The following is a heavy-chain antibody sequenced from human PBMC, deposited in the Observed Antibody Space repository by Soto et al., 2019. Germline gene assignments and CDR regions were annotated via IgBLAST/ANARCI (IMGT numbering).Heavy chain of an antibody. Sequence: ASVKVSCKASGYTFTGYYMHWVRQAPGQGLEWMGWINPNSGGTNYAQKFQGWVTMTRDTSISAAYMELSRLRSDDTAVYYCARGQDYDFWSGYPQSTHGMDVWGQGTTVTVSS. J-gene: IGHJ6*02. V-gene: IGHV1-2*04. D-gene: IGHD3-3*01. CDR1: GYTFTGYY. CDR3: ARGQDYDFWSGYPQSTHGMDV. CDR2: INPNSGGT.